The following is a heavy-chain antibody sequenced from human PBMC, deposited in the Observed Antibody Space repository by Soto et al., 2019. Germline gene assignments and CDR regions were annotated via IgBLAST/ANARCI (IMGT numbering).Heavy chain of an antibody. CDR3: ARPSSGWENWFDH. CDR1: GFTFNSYI. V-gene: IGHV3-48*02. D-gene: IGHD6-19*01. CDR2: ISSSSTTK. J-gene: IGHJ5*02. Sequence: EVQLVESGGGLVQPGGSLRLSCAASGFTFNSYIMNWVRQAPGKALEWVSYISSSSTTKYYTDSVKGRFTMSRDNAKNSLYLQTKSLRDDATAAYYGARPSSGWENWFDHWGQGTLVTVSS.